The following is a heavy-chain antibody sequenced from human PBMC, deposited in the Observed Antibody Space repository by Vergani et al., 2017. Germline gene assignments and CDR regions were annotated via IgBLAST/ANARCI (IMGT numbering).Heavy chain of an antibody. Sequence: EVQLVESGGGLVQPGGSLRLSCAASGFTFSSYWMSWVRQAPGKGLGWVANIKQDGSEKYYVDSVKGRFTISKDISKNTLYLQMNSLRGDDTAVYYCARKTRDTPASLGYWGQGNLGTVSS. CDR3: ARKTRDTPASLGY. V-gene: IGHV3-7*01. D-gene: IGHD5-24*01. CDR2: IKQDGSEK. CDR1: GFTFSSYW. J-gene: IGHJ4*02.